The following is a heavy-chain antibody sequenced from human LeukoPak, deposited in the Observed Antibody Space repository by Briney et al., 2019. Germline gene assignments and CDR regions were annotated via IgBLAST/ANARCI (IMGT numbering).Heavy chain of an antibody. Sequence: GGSLRLSCAASGFTFSSYEMNWVRQAPGKGLEWVSYISSSGSTIYYADSVKGRFTISRDNAKNSLYLQMNSLRAEDTAAYYCARDVSDDSSGYYYDWYFDLWGRGTLVTVSS. CDR3: ARDVSDDSSGYYYDWYFDL. CDR2: ISSSGSTI. D-gene: IGHD3-22*01. CDR1: GFTFSSYE. V-gene: IGHV3-48*03. J-gene: IGHJ2*01.